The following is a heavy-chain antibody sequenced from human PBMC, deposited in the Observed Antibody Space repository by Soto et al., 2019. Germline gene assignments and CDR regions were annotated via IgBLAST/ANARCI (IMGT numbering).Heavy chain of an antibody. J-gene: IGHJ6*02. CDR1: GGTFSSYA. CDR3: ARCRASSGPYYYYYGMDV. Sequence: SVKVSCKASGGTFSSYAISWVRQAPGQGLEWMGGIIPIFGTANYAQKFQGRVTITADEFTSTAYMELSSLRSEDTAVYYCARCRASSGPYYYYYGMDVWGQGTTVTVSS. CDR2: IIPIFGTA. D-gene: IGHD3-22*01. V-gene: IGHV1-69*13.